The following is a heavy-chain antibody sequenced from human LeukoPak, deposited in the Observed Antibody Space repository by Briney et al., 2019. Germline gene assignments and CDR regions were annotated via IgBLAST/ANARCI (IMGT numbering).Heavy chain of an antibody. CDR3: ARSAVPAAMVALGYYYYYMDV. Sequence: SETLFLTCAVYGGSFSGYYWSWIRQPPGKGLEWIGEINHSGSTNYNPSLKSRVTISVDTSKNQFSLKLSSVTAADTAVYYCARSAVPAAMVALGYYYYYMDVWGKGTTVTISS. D-gene: IGHD2-2*01. J-gene: IGHJ6*03. CDR2: INHSGST. CDR1: GGSFSGYY. V-gene: IGHV4-34*01.